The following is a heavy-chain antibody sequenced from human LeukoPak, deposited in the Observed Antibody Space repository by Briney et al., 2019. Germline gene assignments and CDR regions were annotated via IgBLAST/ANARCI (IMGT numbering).Heavy chain of an antibody. CDR1: GFTFSNAW. V-gene: IGHV3-15*01. D-gene: IGHD3-9*01. CDR2: IKSKTDGGTT. CDR3: TVYYDILTGYYRGGDY. Sequence: SGGSLRLSCAASGFTFSNAWMSWVRQAPGKGLEWVGRIKSKTDGGTTDYAAPVKGRFTISRDDSKNTMYLQMNSLETEDTAVYYCTVYYDILTGYYRGGDYWGQGTLVTVSS. J-gene: IGHJ4*02.